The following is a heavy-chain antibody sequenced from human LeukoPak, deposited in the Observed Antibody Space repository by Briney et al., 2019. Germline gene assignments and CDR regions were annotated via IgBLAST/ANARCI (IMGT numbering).Heavy chain of an antibody. V-gene: IGHV7-4-1*02. CDR2: INTNTGNP. CDR3: ARDQKRSPCSGGSCYLGY. J-gene: IGHJ4*02. D-gene: IGHD2-15*01. Sequence: ASVKVSCKASGYTFTSYAMNWVRQAPGQGLEWMGWINTNTGNPTYAQGFTGRFVLSLDTSVSTAYLQISSLKAEDTAVYYCARDQKRSPCSGGSCYLGYWGQGTLVTVSS. CDR1: GYTFTSYA.